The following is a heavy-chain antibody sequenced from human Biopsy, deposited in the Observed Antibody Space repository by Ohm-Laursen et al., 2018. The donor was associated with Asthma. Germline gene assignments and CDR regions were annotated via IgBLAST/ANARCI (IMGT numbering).Heavy chain of an antibody. CDR1: GGSISSGGYY. CDR3: ARGTIVAGIDY. Sequence: SDTLSLTCTVSGGSISSGGYYWSWIRQAPGKGLEWIAYVFYSGATNYNPSLKSRAALSIDTSKNQFSLRLTFLSASDTAVYYCARGTIVAGIDYWGRGTLVTVSS. V-gene: IGHV4-61*08. J-gene: IGHJ4*02. CDR2: VFYSGAT. D-gene: IGHD2-21*01.